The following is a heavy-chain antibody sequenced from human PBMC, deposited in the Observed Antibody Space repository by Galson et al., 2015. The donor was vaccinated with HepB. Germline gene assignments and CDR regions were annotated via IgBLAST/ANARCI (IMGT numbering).Heavy chain of an antibody. J-gene: IGHJ6*03. D-gene: IGHD6-13*01. Sequence: SVKVSCKASGYIFTSHTITWVRQAPGHGLEWMGWISAQNGYTNYAQKLQGRVTLTTDTSTSTVYMELTSLTSDDTGVYYCARNSLAAAGTGPYFFYYMDGWGKGTTVTVSS. V-gene: IGHV1-18*01. CDR2: ISAQNGYT. CDR3: ARNSLAAAGTGPYFFYYMDG. CDR1: GYIFTSHT.